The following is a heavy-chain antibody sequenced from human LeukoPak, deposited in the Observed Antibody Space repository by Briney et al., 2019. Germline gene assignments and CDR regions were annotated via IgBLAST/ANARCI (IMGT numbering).Heavy chain of an antibody. Sequence: AGSLRLSCSASGVTFSSYAMSWVRQAAGRGLEWVSAISGSGGSTYYADSVKGRFTISRDNSKNTPYLQMNSLRAEDTAVYYCAKLDGDYWGQRTLVTVSS. V-gene: IGHV3-23*01. CDR1: GVTFSSYA. CDR3: AKLDGDY. D-gene: IGHD5-24*01. CDR2: ISGSGGST. J-gene: IGHJ4*02.